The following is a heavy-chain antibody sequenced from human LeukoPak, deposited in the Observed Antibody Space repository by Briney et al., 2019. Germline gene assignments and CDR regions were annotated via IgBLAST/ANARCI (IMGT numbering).Heavy chain of an antibody. CDR3: ARGGTPGYSSGRIDY. CDR2: IYSAGNT. J-gene: IGHJ4*02. V-gene: IGHV3-53*04. CDR1: GFTVSSNY. D-gene: IGHD6-19*01. Sequence: TGGSLRLSCVASGFTVSSNYMSWVRQAPGKGREWVSVIYSAGNTYYADSVKGRFTISRHNSENTLYLHMNSLRVEDTAVYFCARGGTPGYSSGRIDYWGQGTLVTVSP.